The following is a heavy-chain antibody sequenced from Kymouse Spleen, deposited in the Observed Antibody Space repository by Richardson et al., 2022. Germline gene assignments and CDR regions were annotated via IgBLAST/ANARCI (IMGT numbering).Heavy chain of an antibody. J-gene: IGHJ5*02. CDR3: ARASIAAAGTCWFDP. D-gene: IGHD6-13*01. V-gene: IGHV4-34*01. Sequence: QVQLQQWGAGLLKPSETLSLTCAVYGGSFSGYYWSWIRQPPGKGLEWIGEINHSGSTNYNPSLKSRVTISVDTSKNQFSLKLSSVTAADTAVYYCARASIAAAGTCWFDPWGQGTLVTVSS. CDR1: GGSFSGYY. CDR2: INHSGST.